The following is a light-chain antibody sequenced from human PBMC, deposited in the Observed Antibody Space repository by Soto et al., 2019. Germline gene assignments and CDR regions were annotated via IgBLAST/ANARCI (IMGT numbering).Light chain of an antibody. V-gene: IGKV3-20*01. Sequence: EIVLTQSPGTLSLSPGETATLSCRAGQSVHRSYLAWYQQKPGQAPRLLIYGASSRATGIPDRFSGSGSGTDFTLTISRLEPEDFAVYYCQQYGDSPTWTFGQGTKVETK. CDR1: QSVHRSY. CDR2: GAS. J-gene: IGKJ1*01. CDR3: QQYGDSPTWT.